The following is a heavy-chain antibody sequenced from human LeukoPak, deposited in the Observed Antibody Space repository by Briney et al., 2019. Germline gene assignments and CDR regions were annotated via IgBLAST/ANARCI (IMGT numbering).Heavy chain of an antibody. D-gene: IGHD3-22*01. CDR3: ARGPYSYDSSGAFDI. J-gene: IGHJ3*02. CDR1: GGSISSSSYY. V-gene: IGHV4-39*07. Sequence: SETLSLTCTVSGGSISSSSYYWAWIRQPPGKGLEWIGSVHYSGSTYYNPSLQSRVTISIDTSKNQFSLKLSSVTAADTAVYFCARGPYSYDSSGAFDIWGQGTMVTVSS. CDR2: VHYSGST.